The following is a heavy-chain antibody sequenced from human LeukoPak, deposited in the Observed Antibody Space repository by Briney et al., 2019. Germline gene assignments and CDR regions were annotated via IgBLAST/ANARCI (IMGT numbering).Heavy chain of an antibody. CDR1: GGSISSHY. V-gene: IGHV4-59*11. Sequence: SETLSLTCTVSGGSISSHYWSWIRQPPGKGLEWIGYIYYSGSTNYNPSLKSRVTISVDTSKNQFSLKLSSVTAADTAVYYCARCLGRTYYYMDVWGKGTTVTVSS. CDR2: IYYSGST. CDR3: ARCLGRTYYYMDV. J-gene: IGHJ6*03. D-gene: IGHD1-26*01.